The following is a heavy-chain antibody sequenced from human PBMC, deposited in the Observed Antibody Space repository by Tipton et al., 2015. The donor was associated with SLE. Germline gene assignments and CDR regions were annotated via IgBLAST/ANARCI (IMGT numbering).Heavy chain of an antibody. CDR3: ARDHLPGGYYYYMDV. CDR1: GYSITSDSY. J-gene: IGHJ6*03. CDR2: IHHDGGT. V-gene: IGHV4-38-2*02. Sequence: TLSLTCTVSGYSITSDSYWGWIRQPPGKGLEWIGSIHHDGGTYYNPSLKSRVTMSVDTSKSQFSLNLKSVTATDTAVYYCARDHLPGGYYYYMDVWGKGTTVTVSS. D-gene: IGHD3-10*01.